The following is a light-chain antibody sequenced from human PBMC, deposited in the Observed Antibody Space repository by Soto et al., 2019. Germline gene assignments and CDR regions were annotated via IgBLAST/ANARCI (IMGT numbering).Light chain of an antibody. Sequence: EIVMTQSPATLSLAPGERSTLSFRASQSISSILAWYQQKPGQAPRLLIYGASTRATGIPARFTGSGSGTEFTLTISSLQSEDFAIYYCQQYYDWPITFGQGTRLEIK. V-gene: IGKV3-15*01. CDR3: QQYYDWPIT. CDR2: GAS. J-gene: IGKJ5*01. CDR1: QSISSI.